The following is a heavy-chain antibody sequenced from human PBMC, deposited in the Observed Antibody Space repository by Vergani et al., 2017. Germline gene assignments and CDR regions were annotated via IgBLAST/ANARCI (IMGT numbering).Heavy chain of an antibody. CDR1: GFTFGDYD. CDR3: ARLGSGNTYYLDY. Sequence: EVQLVESGGGVVRPGGSLRLSCAASGFTFGDYDMNWVRQAPGKGLEWVSRVKWNGDSSVYADSVKGRFTISRDNAKNSLYLQMTSLRAEDTAFYYCARLGSGNTYYLDYWGQGALVTVSS. J-gene: IGHJ4*02. CDR2: VKWNGDSS. D-gene: IGHD3-10*02. V-gene: IGHV3-20*04.